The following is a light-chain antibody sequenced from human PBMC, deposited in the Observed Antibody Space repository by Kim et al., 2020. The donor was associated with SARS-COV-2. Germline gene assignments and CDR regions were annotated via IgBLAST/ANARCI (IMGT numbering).Light chain of an antibody. CDR1: NIGSKS. V-gene: IGLV3-21*04. CDR2: YDS. CDR3: QVWDSSSDHYV. Sequence: SYELTQPPSVSVAPGKTARITCGGNNIGSKSVHWYQQKPGQAPVLVIYYDSDRPSGIPARFSGSNSGNTATLTISRVEAGDEAAYYCQVWDSSSDHYVFG. J-gene: IGLJ1*01.